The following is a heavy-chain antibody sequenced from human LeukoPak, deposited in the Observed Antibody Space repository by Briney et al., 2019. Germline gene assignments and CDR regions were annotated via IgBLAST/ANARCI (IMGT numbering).Heavy chain of an antibody. CDR3: ASNTYYDFWSGYATVDY. D-gene: IGHD3-3*01. V-gene: IGHV4-59*12. CDR1: GGSISSYY. CDR2: IYHSGST. Sequence: PSETLSLTCTVSGGSISSYYWSWIRQPPGKGLEWIGYIYHSGSTYYNPSLKSRVTISVDRSKNQFSLKLSSVTAADTAVYYCASNTYYDFWSGYATVDYWGQGTLVTVSS. J-gene: IGHJ4*02.